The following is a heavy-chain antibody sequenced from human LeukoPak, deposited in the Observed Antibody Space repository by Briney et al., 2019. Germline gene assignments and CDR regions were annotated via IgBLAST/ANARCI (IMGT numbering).Heavy chain of an antibody. J-gene: IGHJ4*02. CDR3: ATADYDSSGYCFDY. V-gene: IGHV1-24*01. D-gene: IGHD3-22*01. CDR1: GYTLTELS. Sequence: ASVKVSCKVSGYTLTELSMHWVRRAPGKGLEWMGGFDPEDGETIYAQKFQGRVTMTEDTSTDTAYMELSSLRSEDTAVYYCATADYDSSGYCFDYWGQGTLVTVSS. CDR2: FDPEDGET.